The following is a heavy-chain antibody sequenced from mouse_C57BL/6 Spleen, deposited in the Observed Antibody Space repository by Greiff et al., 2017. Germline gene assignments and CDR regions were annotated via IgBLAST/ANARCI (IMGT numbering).Heavy chain of an antibody. Sequence: EVQLQQSGAELVRPGASVKLSCTASGFNIKDYYMHWVKQRPEQGLEWIGRIDPEDGDTEYAPKFQGKATMTADTSSNTAYLQLSSLTSEDTAVYYCTTPYYGIHWYFDVWGTGTTVTVSS. CDR3: TTPYYGIHWYFDV. CDR1: GFNIKDYY. V-gene: IGHV14-1*01. J-gene: IGHJ1*03. D-gene: IGHD2-10*01. CDR2: IDPEDGDT.